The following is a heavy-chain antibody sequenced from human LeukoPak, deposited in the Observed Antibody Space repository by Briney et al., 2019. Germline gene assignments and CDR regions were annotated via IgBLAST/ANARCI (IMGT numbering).Heavy chain of an antibody. V-gene: IGHV1-69*01. Sequence: SVKVSCKASGGTFSSYAISWVRQAPGQGLEWMGGIIPIFGTANYAQTFQGRVTITADESTSTAYMELSSLRSEDTAVYYCARVNYYGMDVWGQGTTVTVSS. J-gene: IGHJ6*02. CDR3: ARVNYYGMDV. CDR1: GGTFSSYA. CDR2: IIPIFGTA.